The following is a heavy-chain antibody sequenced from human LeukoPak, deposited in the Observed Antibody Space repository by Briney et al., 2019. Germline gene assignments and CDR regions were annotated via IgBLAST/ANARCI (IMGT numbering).Heavy chain of an antibody. CDR3: ARLPDYGGKTDLFDY. D-gene: IGHD4-23*01. J-gene: IGHJ4*02. Sequence: PGRSLRLSCAASGFTFSSYGMHWVRQAPGKGLEWVAVIWYDGSNKYYADSVKGRFTISRDNSKNTLYLQMNSLRAEDTAVYYCARLPDYGGKTDLFDYWGQGTLVTVSS. CDR2: IWYDGSNK. CDR1: GFTFSSYG. V-gene: IGHV3-33*01.